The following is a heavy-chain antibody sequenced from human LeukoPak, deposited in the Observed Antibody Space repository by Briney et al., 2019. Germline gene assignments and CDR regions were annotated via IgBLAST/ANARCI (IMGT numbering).Heavy chain of an antibody. CDR2: VNHSGTT. CDR1: GGSFTDYY. Sequence: SETLSLTCAVYGGSFTDYYWSWIRQTPGKGLEWIGEVNHSGTTNYNPSLESRVTISVETSKNQFSLKVTSVTAADTALYYCARAYNGYDYPWGQGTLVTVSS. CDR3: ARAYNGYDYP. V-gene: IGHV4-34*01. D-gene: IGHD5-12*01. J-gene: IGHJ5*02.